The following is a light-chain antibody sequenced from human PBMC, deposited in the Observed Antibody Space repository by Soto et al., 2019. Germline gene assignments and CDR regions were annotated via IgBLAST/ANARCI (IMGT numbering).Light chain of an antibody. J-gene: IGKJ4*01. CDR3: QQRRHWPPV. V-gene: IGKV3-11*01. CDR1: QSVSSY. Sequence: EIVLTQSPATLSLSPGERATLSCRASQSVSSYLAWYQQRPGQAPRLLIYDVSNRANGIPARFSGSGSGTDLTLTISRLEPEDFAVYYCQQRRHWPPVFGGGTKVEIK. CDR2: DVS.